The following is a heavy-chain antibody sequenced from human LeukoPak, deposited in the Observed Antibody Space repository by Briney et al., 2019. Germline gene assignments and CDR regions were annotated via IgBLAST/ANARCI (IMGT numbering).Heavy chain of an antibody. V-gene: IGHV4-61*02. J-gene: IGHJ6*03. CDR2: IYSSGST. CDR1: GASIKRGTYY. D-gene: IGHD3-10*01. Sequence: SETLSLTCAVSGASIKRGTYYWSWIRQPAGKGLEWIGRIYSSGSTNYNPSLNSRVTISVDASKNQFSLNLTSVTATDTAMYYCARTSPMIRGVIVGYMDVWGKGATVTISS. CDR3: ARTSPMIRGVIVGYMDV.